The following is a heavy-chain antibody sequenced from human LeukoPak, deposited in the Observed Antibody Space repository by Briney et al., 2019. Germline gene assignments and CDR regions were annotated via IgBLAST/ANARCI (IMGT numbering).Heavy chain of an antibody. Sequence: GGSLRLSCVASGFTFSSYAVNWVRQAPGKGLEWVSYISSSGSTIYYADSVKGRFTISRDNAKNSLYLQMNSLRAEDTAVYYCAELGITMIGGVWGKGTTVTISS. CDR1: GFTFSSYA. V-gene: IGHV3-48*03. J-gene: IGHJ6*04. CDR2: ISSSGSTI. D-gene: IGHD3-10*02. CDR3: AELGITMIGGV.